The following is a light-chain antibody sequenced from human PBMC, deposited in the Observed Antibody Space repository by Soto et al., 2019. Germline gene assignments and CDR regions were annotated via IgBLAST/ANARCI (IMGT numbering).Light chain of an antibody. CDR2: DVN. CDR3: RSYTSSSTRMV. J-gene: IGLJ2*01. Sequence: QSALTQPASVSGSPGQSITISCTGTSSDVGGYNYVSWYQHHPDKAPKLMIYDVNNRPSGVSNRFSGSKSGNTASLTISGLQAEDEAAYYCRSYTSSSTRMVFGGGTKLTVL. CDR1: SSDVGGYNY. V-gene: IGLV2-14*03.